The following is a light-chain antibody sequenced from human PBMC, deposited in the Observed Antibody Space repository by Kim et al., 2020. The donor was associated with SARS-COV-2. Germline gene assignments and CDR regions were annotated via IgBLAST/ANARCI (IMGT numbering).Light chain of an antibody. CDR3: QQFKSFPFT. V-gene: IGKV1-13*02. J-gene: IGKJ3*01. CDR2: DAS. CDR1: QGISSA. Sequence: AIQLTQSPSSLSASAGDTVTITCRASQGISSALAWYQQTPGKPPKLLIYDASNLKSGVASRFSGSGSGTDFALTISSLQPEDFATYYCQQFKSFPFTFGPGTKVDIK.